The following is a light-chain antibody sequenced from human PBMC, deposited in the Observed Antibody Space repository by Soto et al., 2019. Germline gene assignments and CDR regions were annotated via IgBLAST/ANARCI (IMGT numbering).Light chain of an antibody. V-gene: IGKV1-5*03. CDR3: QHYNTYPGT. CDR2: KAS. J-gene: IGKJ1*01. CDR1: QSISSW. Sequence: DIQMTQSPSILSASVGDRVTITCRASQSISSWLAWYQQKPGKAPNLLIYKASHLENGVPSRFSGSVSGTEFTLSISSLQPGDSATYYCQHYNTYPGTFGQGTKV.